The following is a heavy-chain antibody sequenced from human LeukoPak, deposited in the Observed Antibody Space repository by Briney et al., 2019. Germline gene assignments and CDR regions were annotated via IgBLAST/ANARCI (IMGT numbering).Heavy chain of an antibody. CDR1: GFSFRTYG. CDR3: ARGQFRLHSYDGSTFDY. V-gene: IGHV3-30*02. J-gene: IGHJ4*02. D-gene: IGHD3-22*01. Sequence: SGESLRLSCAASGFSFRTYGMHWVRQAPGKGLEWVAFIRYNGNNQYYADSVKGRFTISRDNSKNTLYLQTNSLRAEDTAVYYCARGQFRLHSYDGSTFDYWGQGTLVSVSS. CDR2: IRYNGNNQ.